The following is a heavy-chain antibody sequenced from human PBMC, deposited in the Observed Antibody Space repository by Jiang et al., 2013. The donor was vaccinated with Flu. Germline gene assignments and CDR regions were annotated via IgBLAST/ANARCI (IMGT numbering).Heavy chain of an antibody. Sequence: SGAEVKKPGATVKISCKVSGYTFTDYYMHWVQQAPGKGLEWMGLVDPEDGETIYAEKFQGRVTITADTSTDTAYMELSSLRSEDTAVYYCATAAMDTAMVREYYFDYWGQGTLVTVSS. CDR2: VDPEDGET. J-gene: IGHJ4*02. V-gene: IGHV1-69-2*01. D-gene: IGHD5-18*01. CDR3: ATAAMDTAMVREYYFDY. CDR1: GYTFTDYY.